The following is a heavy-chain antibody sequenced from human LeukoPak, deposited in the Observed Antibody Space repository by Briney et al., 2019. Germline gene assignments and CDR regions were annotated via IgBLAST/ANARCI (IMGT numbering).Heavy chain of an antibody. Sequence: GGSLRLSCAASGFTFSSYAMSWVRQAPGKGLEWVSAISGSGGSTYYADSVKGRFTISRDNSKNTVYLQMNSLRAEDTAVYYCARDVGVTTVTTGGYWGQGTLVTVSS. CDR1: GFTFSSYA. CDR3: ARDVGVTTVTTGGY. D-gene: IGHD4-17*01. CDR2: ISGSGGST. J-gene: IGHJ4*02. V-gene: IGHV3-23*01.